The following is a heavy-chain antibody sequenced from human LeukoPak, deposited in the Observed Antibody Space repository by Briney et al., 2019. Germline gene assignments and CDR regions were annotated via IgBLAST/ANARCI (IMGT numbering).Heavy chain of an antibody. CDR2: IYSGGST. D-gene: IGHD2-21*02. CDR1: GFTFSRYA. Sequence: PGGSLRLSCAASGFTFSRYAMSWVRQAPGKGLEWVSVIYSGGSTYYADSVKGRFTISRDNSKNTLYLQVKSLRAEDTAVYYCARTDETAPAEDFQHWGQGTLVTVSS. J-gene: IGHJ1*01. V-gene: IGHV3-53*01. CDR3: ARTDETAPAEDFQH.